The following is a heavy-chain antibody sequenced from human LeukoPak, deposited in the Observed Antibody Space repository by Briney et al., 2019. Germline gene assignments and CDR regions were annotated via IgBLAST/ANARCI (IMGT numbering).Heavy chain of an antibody. J-gene: IGHJ4*02. V-gene: IGHV4-59*01. Sequence: SETLSPTCTVSGGSISSYYWSWIRQPPGKGLEWIGYIYYSGSTNYNPSLKSRVTISVDTSKNRFSLKLSSVTAADTAVYYCARLRRDGYNLDYWGQGTLVTVSS. CDR1: GGSISSYY. CDR3: ARLRRDGYNLDY. D-gene: IGHD5-24*01. CDR2: IYYSGST.